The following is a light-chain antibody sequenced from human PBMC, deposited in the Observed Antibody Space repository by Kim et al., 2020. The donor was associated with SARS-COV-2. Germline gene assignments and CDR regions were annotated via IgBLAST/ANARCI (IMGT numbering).Light chain of an antibody. V-gene: IGLV2-11*01. J-gene: IGLJ3*02. CDR3: CSYAGSYTWV. CDR2: DVS. Sequence: GQSVTISCTGTSSDVGGYNYVSWYQQHPGKAPKLIIYDVSKRPSGVPDRFSGSKSGNTASLTISGLQAEDEADYYCCSYAGSYTWVFGGGTKVTVL. CDR1: SSDVGGYNY.